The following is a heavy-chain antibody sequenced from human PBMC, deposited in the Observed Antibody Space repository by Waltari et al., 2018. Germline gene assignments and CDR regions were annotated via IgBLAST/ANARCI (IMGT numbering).Heavy chain of an antibody. CDR2: ISMDGSIV. V-gene: IGHV3-74*01. CDR3: VTTGVAGFY. CDR1: GFTFRHSW. D-gene: IGHD6-19*01. J-gene: IGHJ4*02. Sequence: EVQLVESGGGLVQPGGSLRLSCAAYGFTFRHSWMYWGRQSPGKGLVWVSRISMDGSIVNYADSVKGRFTISRDNAKSTLFLQMNSLRVDDTALYYCVTTGVAGFYWGQGTRVTVSS.